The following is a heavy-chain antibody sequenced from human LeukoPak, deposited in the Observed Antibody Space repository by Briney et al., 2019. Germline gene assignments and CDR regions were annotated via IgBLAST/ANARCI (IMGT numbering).Heavy chain of an antibody. CDR2: IKQDRSEK. CDR3: ARDINYYDSSSSDY. Sequence: GGSLRLACAAPGFTFSSYWMSWVRQAPGKRLEWVANIKQDRSEKYYVDSVKGRFTISRDNAKNSLYLQMNSMRAEDTAVYYCARDINYYDSSSSDYWGQGTLVTVSS. CDR1: GFTFSSYW. J-gene: IGHJ4*02. V-gene: IGHV3-7*01. D-gene: IGHD3-22*01.